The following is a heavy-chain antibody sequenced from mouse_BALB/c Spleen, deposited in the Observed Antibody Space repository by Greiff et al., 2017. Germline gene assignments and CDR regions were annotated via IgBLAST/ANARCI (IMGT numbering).Heavy chain of an antibody. V-gene: IGHV5-6-5*01. CDR1: GFTFSDYY. J-gene: IGHJ4*01. D-gene: IGHD2-1*01. Sequence: DVMLVESGGGLVKPGGSLKLSCAASGFTFSDYYMYWVRQTPEKRLEWVATISSGGSTYYPDSVKGRFTISRDNARNILYLQMSSLRSEDTAMYYCAREGGNYLYYAMDYWGQGTSVTVSS. CDR2: ISSGGST. CDR3: AREGGNYLYYAMDY.